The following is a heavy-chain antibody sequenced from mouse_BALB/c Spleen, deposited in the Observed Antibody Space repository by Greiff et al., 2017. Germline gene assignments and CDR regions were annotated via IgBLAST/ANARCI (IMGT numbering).Heavy chain of an antibody. CDR1: GYTFTSYW. Sequence: QVQLQQSGAELAKPGASVKMSCKASGYTFTSYWMHWVKQRPGQGLEWIGYINPSTGYTEYNQKFKDKATLTADKSSSTAYMQLSSLTSEDSAVYYCVYSSGYVGAYWGQGTLVTVSA. J-gene: IGHJ3*01. V-gene: IGHV1-7*01. CDR2: INPSTGYT. CDR3: VYSSGYVGAY. D-gene: IGHD3-1*01.